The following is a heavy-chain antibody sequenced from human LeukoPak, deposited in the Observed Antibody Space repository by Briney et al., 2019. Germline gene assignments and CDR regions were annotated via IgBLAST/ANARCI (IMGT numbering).Heavy chain of an antibody. CDR3: ARRYCSSTSCYRGLDY. D-gene: IGHD2-2*02. V-gene: IGHV3-11*04. CDR2: ISSSGSTI. Sequence: GGSLRLSCAASGFTFSDYYMSWIRQAPGKGLEWVSYISSSGSTIYYADSVKGRFTISRDNAKNSLYLQMNSLRAEDTAVYYCARRYCSSTSCYRGLDYWGQGTLVTVSS. CDR1: GFTFSDYY. J-gene: IGHJ4*02.